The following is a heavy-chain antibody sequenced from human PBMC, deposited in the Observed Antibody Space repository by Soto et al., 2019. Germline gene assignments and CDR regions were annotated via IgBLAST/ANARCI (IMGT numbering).Heavy chain of an antibody. CDR3: ARVVRYSSGWYYFDY. CDR2: ISYDGSNK. D-gene: IGHD6-19*01. J-gene: IGHJ4*02. CDR1: GFTSSSYA. V-gene: IGHV3-30-3*01. Sequence: PGGSLRLSCAASGFTSSSYAMHWVRQAPGKGLEWVAVISYDGSNKYYADFVKGRFTISRDNSKNTLYLQMNSLRAEDTAVYYCARVVRYSSGWYYFDYWGQGALVTVSS.